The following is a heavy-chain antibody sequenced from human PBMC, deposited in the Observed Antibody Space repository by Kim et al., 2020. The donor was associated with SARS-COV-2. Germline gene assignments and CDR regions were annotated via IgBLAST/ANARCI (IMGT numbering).Heavy chain of an antibody. CDR2: ISSDGDST. V-gene: IGHV3-64D*06. CDR3: VKAVCVSVGCRRLEY. D-gene: IGHD2-15*01. CDR1: GFTFSNYA. J-gene: IGHJ4*02. Sequence: GGSLRLSCSGSGFTFSNYAMHWVRQAPGKGLEHVSIISSDGDSTYYADSLKGRFTISRDNSKNTLYLQMSSLRAEDTAVYYCVKAVCVSVGCRRLEYGGQGTLCTVSS.